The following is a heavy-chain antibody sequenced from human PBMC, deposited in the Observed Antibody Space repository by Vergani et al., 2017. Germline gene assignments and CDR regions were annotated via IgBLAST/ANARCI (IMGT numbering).Heavy chain of an antibody. CDR1: GGSFSGYY. Sequence: QVQLQQWGAGLLKPSETLSLTCAVYGGSFSGYYWSWIRQPPGKGLEWIGEINHSGSTNYNPSLKSRVTISVDPSKNQFSLKLSSVTAADTAVYYCASSSRYYYYYMDVWGKGTTVTVSS. CDR3: ASSSRYYYYYMDV. CDR2: INHSGST. V-gene: IGHV4-34*01. J-gene: IGHJ6*03. D-gene: IGHD6-25*01.